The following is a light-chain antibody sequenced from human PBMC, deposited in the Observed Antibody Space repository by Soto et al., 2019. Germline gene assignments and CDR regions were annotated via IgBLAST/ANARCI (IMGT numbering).Light chain of an antibody. CDR1: SSDVGGYKY. V-gene: IGLV2-8*01. CDR3: TSYAGSNFVV. Sequence: QSALTQPPSASGSPGQSVTISCTGTSSDVGGYKYVSWYQQHPGKAPKLMIYEVSKRPSGVPDRFSGSKSGNTASLTVSGLQAEDEALYYCTSYAGSNFVVFGGGTKVTVL. CDR2: EVS. J-gene: IGLJ2*01.